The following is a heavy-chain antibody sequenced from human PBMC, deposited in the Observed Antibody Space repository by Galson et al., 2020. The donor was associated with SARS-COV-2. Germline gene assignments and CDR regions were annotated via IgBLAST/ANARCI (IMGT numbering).Heavy chain of an antibody. CDR2: IYYSGST. CDR1: GGSISSSSYY. Sequence: SETLSLTCTVSGGSISSSSYYWGWIRQPPGKGLEWIGSIYYSGSTYYNPSLKSRVTISVDTSKNQFSLKLSSVTAADTAVYYCARVFTLRVPAATNVAFDIWGQGTMVTVSS. J-gene: IGHJ3*02. CDR3: ARVFTLRVPAATNVAFDI. V-gene: IGHV4-39*07. D-gene: IGHD2-2*01.